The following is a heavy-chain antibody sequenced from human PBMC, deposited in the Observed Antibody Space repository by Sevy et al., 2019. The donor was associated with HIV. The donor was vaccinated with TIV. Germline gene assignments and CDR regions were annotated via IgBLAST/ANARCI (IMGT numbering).Heavy chain of an antibody. J-gene: IGHJ6*03. CDR1: GFTFSSYS. CDR2: ISSSSSYI. V-gene: IGHV3-21*01. CDR3: ASSYDTAGGLGYYYYYMDV. Sequence: GGSLRLSCAASGFTFSSYSMNWVRQAPGKGLEWVSSISSSSSYIYYADSVKGRFTISRDNAKNSLYLQMNSLRAEDTAVYYCASSYDTAGGLGYYYYYMDVWGKGTTVTVSS. D-gene: IGHD5-18*01.